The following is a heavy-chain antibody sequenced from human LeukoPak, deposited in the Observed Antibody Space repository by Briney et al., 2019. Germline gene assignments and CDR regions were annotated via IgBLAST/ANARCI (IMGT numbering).Heavy chain of an antibody. CDR2: MNPNSGNT. V-gene: IGHV1-8*01. Sequence: GASVKVSCKASGYTFTSYDINWVRQATGQELEWMGWMNPNSGNTGYAQKFQGRVTMTRNTSISTAYMELSSLRSEDTAVYYCASRGDYDSSGYSEFDYWGQGTLVTVSS. CDR3: ASRGDYDSSGYSEFDY. J-gene: IGHJ4*02. CDR1: GYTFTSYD. D-gene: IGHD3-22*01.